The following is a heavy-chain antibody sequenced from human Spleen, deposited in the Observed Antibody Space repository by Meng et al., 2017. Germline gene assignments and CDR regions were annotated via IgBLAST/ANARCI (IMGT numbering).Heavy chain of an antibody. D-gene: IGHD6-19*01. CDR2: IYPVNSDT. V-gene: IGHV5-51*01. J-gene: IGHJ2*01. Sequence: GESLKISCQGSGYSFTNYWIGWVRQMPGKGLEWMAIIYPVNSDTKYSPSFQGQVTISVDKSISTVYLQWGRLKASDTAMYYCSAALIGVAGRTWYFDLWGRGNVV. CDR3: SAALIGVAGRTWYFDL. CDR1: GYSFTNYW.